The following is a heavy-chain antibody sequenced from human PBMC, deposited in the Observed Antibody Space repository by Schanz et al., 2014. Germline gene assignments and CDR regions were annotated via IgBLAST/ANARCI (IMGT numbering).Heavy chain of an antibody. CDR1: GFTFSDYY. Sequence: EVQLVESGGGLVQPGGSLRLSCAASGFTFSDYYMSWIRQAPGKGLEWVSAINTGVNTYYADSVRGRFTMSRDNSKNTLYLQMNSLRAEDTAVYYCARPPHDSSGYYPFDYWGQGTLVTVSS. CDR2: INTGVNT. J-gene: IGHJ4*02. V-gene: IGHV3-66*04. D-gene: IGHD3-22*01. CDR3: ARPPHDSSGYYPFDY.